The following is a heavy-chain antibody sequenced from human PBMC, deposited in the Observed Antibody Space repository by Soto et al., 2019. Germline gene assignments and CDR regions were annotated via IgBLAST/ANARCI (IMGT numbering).Heavy chain of an antibody. CDR3: ARISTVTTRTGFDY. D-gene: IGHD4-17*01. J-gene: IGHJ4*02. Sequence: PSETQSLTCTVSGGSISSSSYYWGWIRQPPGKGLEWIGSIYYSGSTYYNPSLKSRVTISVDTSKNQFSLKLSSVTAADTAVYYCARISTVTTRTGFDYWGQGTLVTVSS. CDR2: IYYSGST. V-gene: IGHV4-39*01. CDR1: GGSISSSSYY.